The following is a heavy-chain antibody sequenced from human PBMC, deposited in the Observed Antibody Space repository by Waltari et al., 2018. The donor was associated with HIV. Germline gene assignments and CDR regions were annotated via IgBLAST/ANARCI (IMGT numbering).Heavy chain of an antibody. J-gene: IGHJ6*02. CDR3: AKDLVTRGFFYFYGMHV. D-gene: IGHD2-15*01. CDR1: GLNFSPSV. CDR2: ISYNGLNK. Sequence: HVHLEESGGRVVQPGRSLRLTCVASGLNFSPSVMPWVRQAQGKGLEWVAVISYNGLNKYYVDSVKGRFTISRDNSNSTLFLQMSSLRPDDTAVYYCAKDLVTRGFFYFYGMHVWGQGTTVTVSS. V-gene: IGHV3-30*18.